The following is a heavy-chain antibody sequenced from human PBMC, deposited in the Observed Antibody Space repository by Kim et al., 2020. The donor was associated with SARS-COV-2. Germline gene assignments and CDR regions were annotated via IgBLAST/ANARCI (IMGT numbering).Heavy chain of an antibody. J-gene: IGHJ3*02. Sequence: SVKVSCKASGGTFSSYAISWVRQAPGQGLEWMGRIIPILGIANYAQKFQGRVTITADKSTSTAYMELSSLRSEDTAVYYCARSASSGYYITWDDAFDIWGQGTMVTVSS. CDR3: ARSASSGYYITWDDAFDI. D-gene: IGHD3-22*01. CDR1: GGTFSSYA. CDR2: IIPILGIA. V-gene: IGHV1-69*04.